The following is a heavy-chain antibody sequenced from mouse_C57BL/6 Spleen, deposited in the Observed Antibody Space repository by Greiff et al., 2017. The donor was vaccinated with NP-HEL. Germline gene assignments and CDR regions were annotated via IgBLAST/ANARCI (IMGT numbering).Heavy chain of an antibody. CDR2: IYPGNGDT. V-gene: IGHV1-12*01. CDR1: GYTFTSYN. Sequence: QVQLQQSGAELVRPGASVKMSCKASGYTFTSYNMHWVKQTPRQGLEWIGAIYPGNGDTSYNQKFKGKATLTVDKSSSTAYMQLSSLTSEDSAVYFCAIGVYDGYYGIYYAMDYWGQGTSVTVSS. CDR3: AIGVYDGYYGIYYAMDY. D-gene: IGHD2-3*01. J-gene: IGHJ4*01.